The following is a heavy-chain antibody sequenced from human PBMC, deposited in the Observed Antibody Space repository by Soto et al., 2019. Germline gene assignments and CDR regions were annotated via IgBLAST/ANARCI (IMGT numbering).Heavy chain of an antibody. CDR2: INHSGST. CDR3: ARGEDGGLGY. V-gene: IGHV4-34*01. J-gene: IGHJ4*02. D-gene: IGHD2-15*01. Sequence: SETLSLTCAFYGGSFSGYYWSWIRQPPGKGLEWIGEINHSGSTNYNPSLKSRVTISVDTSKNQFSLKLSSVTAADTAVYYCARGEDGGLGYWGQGTLVTVS. CDR1: GGSFSGYY.